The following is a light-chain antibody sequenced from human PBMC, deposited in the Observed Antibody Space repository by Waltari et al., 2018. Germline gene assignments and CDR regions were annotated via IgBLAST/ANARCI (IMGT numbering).Light chain of an antibody. CDR2: KVS. CDR1: QSLLHSDGNTY. V-gene: IGKV2-30*02. Sequence: DVVLTQSPLSLPVTLGQSASISCSSTQSLLHSDGNTYLTWFQQRPGQSQRRLIYKVSNRDSGVPDRFSGSGSGTDFTLKISRVEAEDVGVYYCMQGTYWPRTFGQGTKVEIK. J-gene: IGKJ1*01. CDR3: MQGTYWPRT.